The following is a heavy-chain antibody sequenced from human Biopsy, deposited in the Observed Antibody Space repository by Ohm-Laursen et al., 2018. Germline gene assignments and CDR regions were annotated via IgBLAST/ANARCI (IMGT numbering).Heavy chain of an antibody. D-gene: IGHD3-9*01. V-gene: IGHV4-31*03. J-gene: IGHJ2*01. Sequence: SQTLSLTCSVSGASVKTSGYFWAWIRQHPGKGLEWIGYISYNERTHYNPSLTSRLAISFDTSNNRISLQLRSVSVADTAVYYCVREPKTGTAEAWYFDLWGRGPPVTVPS. CDR1: GASVKTSGYF. CDR2: ISYNERT. CDR3: VREPKTGTAEAWYFDL.